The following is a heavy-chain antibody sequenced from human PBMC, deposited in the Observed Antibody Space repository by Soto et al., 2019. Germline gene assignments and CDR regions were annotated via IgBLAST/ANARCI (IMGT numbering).Heavy chain of an antibody. D-gene: IGHD3-22*01. CDR2: ISGSGGST. J-gene: IGHJ4*02. CDR3: AKGSTYYYDSSGYYETSYFDY. CDR1: GFTFSSYA. Sequence: GGSLRLSCAASGFTFSSYAMSWVRQAPGKGLEWVSAISGSGGSTYYADSAKGRFTISRDNSKNTLYLQMNSLRAEDTAVYYCAKGSTYYYDSSGYYETSYFDYWGQGTLVTVSS. V-gene: IGHV3-23*01.